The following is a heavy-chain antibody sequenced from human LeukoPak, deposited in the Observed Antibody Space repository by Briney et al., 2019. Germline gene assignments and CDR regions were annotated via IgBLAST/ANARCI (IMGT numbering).Heavy chain of an antibody. CDR3: AIEDPAIILGIDY. CDR1: GFTFSSYA. J-gene: IGHJ4*02. CDR2: VTGSGGST. Sequence: PGESLRLSCAASGFTFSSYAMSWVRQAPGKGLEWVTAVTGSGGSTYYADSVRGRFTISRDNSKNTLFLQLDSLRVEDTAVYYCAIEDPAIILGIDYWGPGALVIVSS. V-gene: IGHV3-23*01. D-gene: IGHD5-18*01.